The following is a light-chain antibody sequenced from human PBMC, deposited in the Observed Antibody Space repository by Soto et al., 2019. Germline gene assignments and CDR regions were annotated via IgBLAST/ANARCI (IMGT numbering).Light chain of an antibody. CDR2: DVS. J-gene: IGLJ1*01. V-gene: IGLV2-14*01. CDR1: SSDVGGYNY. Sequence: QSVLTQPASVSGSPGQSITISCTGTSSDVGGYNYVSWYQQHPGKAPKLMISDVSNRPSGVSNRFSGSKSGNTASLTISGLEAEEEADYYCSSYTVSSVIFSTGTKFTVL. CDR3: SSYTVSSVI.